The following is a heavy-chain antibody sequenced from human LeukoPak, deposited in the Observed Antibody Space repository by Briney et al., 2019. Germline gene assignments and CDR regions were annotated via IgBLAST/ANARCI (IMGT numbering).Heavy chain of an antibody. V-gene: IGHV3-23*01. CDR2: ISASDGST. Sequence: GGSLRLSCAASGFTFSSYAMSWVRQAPGTGLEWASAISASDGSTYYADSVKGRFTISRDNSKNTPYLQMNNLRDEDTAVYYCAKDVISVAGTPRYFDYWGQGTLVTVSS. D-gene: IGHD6-19*01. CDR3: AKDVISVAGTPRYFDY. J-gene: IGHJ4*02. CDR1: GFTFSSYA.